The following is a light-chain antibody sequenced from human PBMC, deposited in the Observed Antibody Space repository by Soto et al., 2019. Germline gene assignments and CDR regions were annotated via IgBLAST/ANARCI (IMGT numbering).Light chain of an antibody. CDR2: AAS. CDR3: QQSHTTPLFT. V-gene: IGKV1-39*01. J-gene: IGKJ3*01. Sequence: DIQMTQSPSSLSASVGDRVTITCRASXTISNHLNWYQRKPGQAPKLLIYAASSLHSGVPSRFSGSGSGTDFSLTISSLQPEDFATYYCQQSHTTPLFTFGPGTKVDIK. CDR1: XTISNH.